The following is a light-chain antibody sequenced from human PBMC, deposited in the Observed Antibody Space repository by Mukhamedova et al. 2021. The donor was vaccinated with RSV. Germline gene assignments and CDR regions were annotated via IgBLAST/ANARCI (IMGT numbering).Light chain of an antibody. Sequence: WYQRRVHGKAPKLLIYAASNMYSGVPSTFSGSGSRTMFTLTINSLQPEDFATYYCQQSSDMPWTFGQGTKVDVK. J-gene: IGKJ1*01. CDR2: AAS. V-gene: IGKV1-39*01. CDR3: QQSSDMPWT.